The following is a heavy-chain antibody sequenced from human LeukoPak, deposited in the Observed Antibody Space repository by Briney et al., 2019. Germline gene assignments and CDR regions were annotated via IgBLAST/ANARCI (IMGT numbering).Heavy chain of an antibody. J-gene: IGHJ5*02. Sequence: QSGGSLRLSCTASGFTFSNYAMHWVRQAPGKGLEYVAAISSNGGSTYYANSVKGRVTISRDNSKNTLHLQMGSLRAEDMAVYYCAREVVVVAANWFDPWGQGTLVTVSS. D-gene: IGHD2-15*01. V-gene: IGHV3-64*01. CDR1: GFTFSNYA. CDR3: AREVVVVAANWFDP. CDR2: ISSNGGST.